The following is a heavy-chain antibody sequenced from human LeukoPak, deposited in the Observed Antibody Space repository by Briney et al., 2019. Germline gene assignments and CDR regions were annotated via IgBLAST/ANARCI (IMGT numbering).Heavy chain of an antibody. D-gene: IGHD3-22*01. V-gene: IGHV3-7*01. J-gene: IGHJ6*01. CDR1: GFTFSSYW. Sequence: QSGGSLRLSCAASGFTFSSYWMSWVRQAPGKGLEWVANIKQDGSEKYYVDSVKGRFTISRDNAKNSLYLQMNSLRAEDTAVYYCASSPYYYDSSGYYNLFYYYYGMDVWGQGTTVTVSS. CDR3: ASSPYYYDSSGYYNLFYYYYGMDV. CDR2: IKQDGSEK.